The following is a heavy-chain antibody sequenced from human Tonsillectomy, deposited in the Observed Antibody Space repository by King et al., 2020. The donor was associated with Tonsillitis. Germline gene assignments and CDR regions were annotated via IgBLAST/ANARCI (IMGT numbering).Heavy chain of an antibody. V-gene: IGHV3-30-3*01. J-gene: IGHJ4*02. CDR1: GFTFSRYA. CDR2: ISYDGYNK. Sequence: VQLVESGGGVVQPGRSLRLSCAASGFTFSRYAIHWVRQAPGQGLEWVAVISYDGYNKYYTDSVKGRFTISRDNSKNTLFLQMNSLTPEDTAVYYCARDPLYDFWSGYYLDYWGQGTLVTVSS. D-gene: IGHD3-3*01. CDR3: ARDPLYDFWSGYYLDY.